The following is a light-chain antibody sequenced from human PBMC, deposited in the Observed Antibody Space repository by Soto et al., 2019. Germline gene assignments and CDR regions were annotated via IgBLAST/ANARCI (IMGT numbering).Light chain of an antibody. V-gene: IGLV2-14*01. CDR3: SSFTTTSFYV. CDR1: GSDIGAYNY. J-gene: IGLJ1*01. Sequence: QAVLTEPASGSGSPGQSITISCTGTGSDIGAYNYVSWYQQHPGKAPKLIIYGVYHRPSGVSTRFSASKSAYTASLTISGLQAGDEADYYCSSFTTTSFYVYVPGTKVTVL. CDR2: GVY.